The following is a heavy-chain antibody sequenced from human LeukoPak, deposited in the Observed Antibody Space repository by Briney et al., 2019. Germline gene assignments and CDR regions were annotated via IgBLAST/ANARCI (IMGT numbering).Heavy chain of an antibody. Sequence: SETLSLTCTVAGGSISSNYWSWIRQPPGKALEWLGYIHYRGTTNYNPSPKSRVTISVDTSKNQFSLKLSSVTAADTAVYYCARERFGVFDPWGQGTLVTVSS. V-gene: IGHV4-59*01. CDR3: ARERFGVFDP. CDR2: IHYRGTT. J-gene: IGHJ5*02. CDR1: GGSISSNY. D-gene: IGHD3-10*01.